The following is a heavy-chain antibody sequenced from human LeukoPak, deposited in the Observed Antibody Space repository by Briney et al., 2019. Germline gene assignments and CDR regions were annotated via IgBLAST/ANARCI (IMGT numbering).Heavy chain of an antibody. CDR3: AREVWGIVGATTYFDY. J-gene: IGHJ4*02. Sequence: GRSLRLSCAASGFTFSSYAMHWVRQAPGKGLEWVAVISYDGSNKYYADSVKGRFTISRDNSENTLYLQMNSLRAEDTAVYYCAREVWGIVGATTYFDYWGQGTLVTVSS. CDR1: GFTFSSYA. D-gene: IGHD1-26*01. V-gene: IGHV3-30-3*01. CDR2: ISYDGSNK.